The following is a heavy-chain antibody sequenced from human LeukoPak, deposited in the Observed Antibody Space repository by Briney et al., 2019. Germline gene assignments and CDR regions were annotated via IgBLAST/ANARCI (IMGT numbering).Heavy chain of an antibody. CDR1: ALTFCGYS. V-gene: IGHV3-48*01. CDR3: AGGVGYCGGDCYDY. Sequence: GGSLRLSCAASALTFCGYSMNWLRPAPGKGREWVSYISSSSSTIYYTHSVRGRSTISRDNAKNSLYLQMNRLRAEDTAVYYCAGGVGYCGGDCYDYWGQGTLVTVSS. CDR2: ISSSSSTI. D-gene: IGHD2-21*02. J-gene: IGHJ4*02.